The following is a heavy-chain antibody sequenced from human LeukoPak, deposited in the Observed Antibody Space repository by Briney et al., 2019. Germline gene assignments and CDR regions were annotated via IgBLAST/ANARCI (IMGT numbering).Heavy chain of an antibody. Sequence: PETLSLTCAVYGGSFSGYYWSWIRQPPGKGLEWIGEINHSGSTNYNPSLKSRVTISVDTSKNQFSLKLSSVTAADTAVYYCARSSLLWFGELSWYNWFDPWGQGTLVTVSS. CDR2: INHSGST. J-gene: IGHJ5*02. CDR3: ARSSLLWFGELSWYNWFDP. CDR1: GGSFSGYY. V-gene: IGHV4-34*01. D-gene: IGHD3-10*01.